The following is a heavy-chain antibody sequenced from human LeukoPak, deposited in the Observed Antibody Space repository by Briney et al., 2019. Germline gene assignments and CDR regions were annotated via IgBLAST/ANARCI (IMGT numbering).Heavy chain of an antibody. Sequence: ASVKVSCKASGYTFTGYYLHWVRQAPGQGLEWMGWINPNSGDANHAQQFQGRVTMTRDTSISTAYMELTSLRSDDTAVYYCARGRRGYSYGSSWDYWGQGTLVTVSS. CDR2: INPNSGDA. CDR1: GYTFTGYY. J-gene: IGHJ4*02. D-gene: IGHD5-18*01. CDR3: ARGRRGYSYGSSWDY. V-gene: IGHV1-2*02.